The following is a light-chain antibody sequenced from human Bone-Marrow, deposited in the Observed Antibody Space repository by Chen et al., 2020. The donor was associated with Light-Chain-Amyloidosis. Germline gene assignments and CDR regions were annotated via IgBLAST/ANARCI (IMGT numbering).Light chain of an antibody. CDR3: QQSSNWPPT. CDR2: DAS. CDR1: QSVSSY. J-gene: IGKJ4*01. V-gene: IGKV3-11*01. Sequence: EIVLTQSPATLSLSPGERATHSCRASQSVSSYLAWYHQKPGQDPRLLIYDASNRATGIPARFSGGGSENDFTRAISEQEPEDFAVYCCQQSSNWPPTFGEGTKVEIK.